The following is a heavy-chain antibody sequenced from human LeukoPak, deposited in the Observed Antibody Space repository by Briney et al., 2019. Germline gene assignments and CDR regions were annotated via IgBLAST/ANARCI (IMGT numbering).Heavy chain of an antibody. CDR2: VNHSGST. Sequence: EPSETLSLTCAVYGGSFSGYYWSWIRQPPGKGLDWIGEVNHSGSTNYNPSLKSRVTISVDTSKNQFSLKLSSVTAADTAVYYCARVNMGIQLWSEDPWGQGTLVTVSS. CDR1: GGSFSGYY. J-gene: IGHJ5*02. CDR3: ARVNMGIQLWSEDP. D-gene: IGHD5-18*01. V-gene: IGHV4-34*01.